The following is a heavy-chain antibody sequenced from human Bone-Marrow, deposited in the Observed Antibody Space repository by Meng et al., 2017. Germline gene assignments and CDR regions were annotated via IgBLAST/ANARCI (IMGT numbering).Heavy chain of an antibody. CDR2: IYTSGST. D-gene: IGHD4-11*01. J-gene: IGHJ3*02. CDR1: GGSISSYY. V-gene: IGHV4-4*07. CDR3: ARDQVYSDYVWVAFDI. Sequence: GSLRLSCTVSGGSISSYYRSWSRQPAGKGLEWIGRIYTSGSTNYNPSLKSRVTMSVDTSKNQFSLKLSSVTAADTAVYYCARDQVYSDYVWVAFDIWGQGTMVTVSS.